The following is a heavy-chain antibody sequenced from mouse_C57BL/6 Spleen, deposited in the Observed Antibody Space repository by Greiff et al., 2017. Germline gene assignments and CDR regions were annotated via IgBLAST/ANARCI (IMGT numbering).Heavy chain of an antibody. CDR3: ARDRGYAMDY. Sequence: VQLKESGAELARPGASVKMSCKASGYTFTSYTMHWVKQRPGQGLEWIGYINPSSGYTKYNQKFKDKATLTADKSSSTAYMQLSSLTSEDSAVYYCARDRGYAMDYWGQGTSVTVSS. J-gene: IGHJ4*01. D-gene: IGHD3-2*01. CDR1: GYTFTSYT. CDR2: INPSSGYT. V-gene: IGHV1-4*01.